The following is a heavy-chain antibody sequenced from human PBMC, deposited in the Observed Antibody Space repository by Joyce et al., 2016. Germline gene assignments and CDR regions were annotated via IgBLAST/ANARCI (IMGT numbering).Heavy chain of an antibody. CDR1: GFIFSDYY. J-gene: IGHJ4*02. D-gene: IGHD3-3*01. Sequence: QVQLVESGGGLVKPGGSLRLSCAASGFIFSDYYMSWIRQAPRKGLEWVSYISSSGSFTNYADSVKGRFTISRDNAKNSLYLQMNSLRAEDTAVYYCARVRNDFWSGPDYWGQGTLVTVSS. CDR3: ARVRNDFWSGPDY. CDR2: ISSSGSFT. V-gene: IGHV3-11*06.